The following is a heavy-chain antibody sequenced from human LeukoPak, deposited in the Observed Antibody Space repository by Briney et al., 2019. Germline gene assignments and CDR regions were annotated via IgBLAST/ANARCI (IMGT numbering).Heavy chain of an antibody. CDR3: AGEGSIYYSDSSGYLGY. V-gene: IGHV4-61*02. J-gene: IGHJ4*02. Sequence: PSQTLSLTCTVSGDSINSGPYYWSWIRQPAGKGLEWIGRIYSGGRTNYNPSLKSRVTISVDTSKNQFSLKLSSVTAADTAVYYCAGEGSIYYSDSSGYLGYWGQGTLVTVSS. D-gene: IGHD3-22*01. CDR2: IYSGGRT. CDR1: GDSINSGPYY.